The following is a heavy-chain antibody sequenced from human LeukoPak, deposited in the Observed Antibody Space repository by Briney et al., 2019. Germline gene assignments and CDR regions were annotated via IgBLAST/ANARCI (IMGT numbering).Heavy chain of an antibody. D-gene: IGHD3-9*01. V-gene: IGHV4-61*02. CDR3: ASHNRYFRHYYYMTS. Sequence: PSETLSLTCTVSGGSTNSRSYYWSWIRQPAGKGLEWIGRIRTSGSTNYNPSLKSRVTISVDTTRNQFSLNLSSVTAADTAVYYCASHNRYFRHYYYMTSGAKGPRSPSP. CDR1: GGSTNSRSYY. J-gene: IGHJ6*03. CDR2: IRTSGST.